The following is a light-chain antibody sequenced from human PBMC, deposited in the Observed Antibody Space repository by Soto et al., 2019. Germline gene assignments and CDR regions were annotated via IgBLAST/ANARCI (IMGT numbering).Light chain of an antibody. V-gene: IGKV3-15*01. J-gene: IGKJ4*01. Sequence: EIVMTQSPATLSVSPGERATLSCRASQSVGRNLAWYQQKPDQAPSLLIYGASTRATGIPARFSGSGSGTEFNLTISSLKSEDFAIYSCQQYKPWPPLTLGGGTKVAIK. CDR2: GAS. CDR1: QSVGRN. CDR3: QQYKPWPPLT.